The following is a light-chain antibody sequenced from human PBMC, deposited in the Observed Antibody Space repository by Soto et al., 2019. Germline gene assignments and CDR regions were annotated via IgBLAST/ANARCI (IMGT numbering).Light chain of an antibody. CDR2: AHS. CDR3: QQRSQWPTRT. Sequence: ILLTQSPVTLSLSPGQSATLSCRASQSIXTHLGWAQVKPGQPPRILTXAHSSRATGVPARFIGSGSGKDFSLTISSLEPEDFAVYYCQQRSQWPTRTFGQGTRLEIK. CDR1: QSIXTH. J-gene: IGKJ5*01. V-gene: IGKV3-11*01.